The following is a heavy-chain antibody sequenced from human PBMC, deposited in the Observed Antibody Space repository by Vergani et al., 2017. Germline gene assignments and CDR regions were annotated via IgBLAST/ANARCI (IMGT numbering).Heavy chain of an antibody. J-gene: IGHJ4*02. Sequence: QVQLVQSGAEVKKPGASVKVSCKASGYTFTSYYMHWVRQAPGQGLEWMGIINPSGGSTSYAQKFQGRVTMTRDTSTSTVYMELRSLRSDDTAVYYCAGGTGWASTVTTEGAGDYWGQGTLGTVSS. CDR3: AGGTGWASTVTTEGAGDY. CDR1: GYTFTSYY. CDR2: INPSGGST. V-gene: IGHV1-46*01. D-gene: IGHD4-17*01.